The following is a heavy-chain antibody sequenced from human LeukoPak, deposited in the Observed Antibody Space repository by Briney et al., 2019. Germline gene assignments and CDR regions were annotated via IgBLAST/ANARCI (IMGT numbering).Heavy chain of an antibody. CDR2: ITGTGGNQ. CDR1: GFTFDSYA. V-gene: IGHV3-23*01. D-gene: IGHD6-13*01. J-gene: IGHJ4*02. CDR3: AKDLAGIVAAGTFGLDN. Sequence: GSLRLSCEGSGFTFDSYAMSWVRQSPGKGLEWVSAITGTGGNQYHADSVKDRFTISRDNSKNTVYLQMNSLRAEDTAVYYCAKDLAGIVAAGTFGLDNWGQGTLVTVSS.